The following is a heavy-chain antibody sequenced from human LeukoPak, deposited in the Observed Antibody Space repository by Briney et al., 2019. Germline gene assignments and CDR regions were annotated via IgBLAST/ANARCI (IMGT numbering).Heavy chain of an antibody. Sequence: SETLSLTCTVSGGSISSGDYYWSWIRQPLGKGLEWIGYIYYSGSTYYNPSLKSRVTISVDTSKNQFSLKLSSVTAADTAVYYCARTQLLSPTYYYYMDVWGKGTTVTVSS. D-gene: IGHD2-2*01. CDR3: ARTQLLSPTYYYYMDV. CDR1: GGSISSGDYY. V-gene: IGHV4-30-4*08. CDR2: IYYSGST. J-gene: IGHJ6*03.